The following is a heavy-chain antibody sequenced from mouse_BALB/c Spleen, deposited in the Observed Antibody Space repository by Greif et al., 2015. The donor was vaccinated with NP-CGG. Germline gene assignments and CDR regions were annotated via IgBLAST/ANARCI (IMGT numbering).Heavy chain of an antibody. CDR1: GYTFTDYN. D-gene: IGHD2-12*01. J-gene: IGHJ3*01. CDR3: ARSYDNYGGPWFAY. CDR2: IYPYNGGT. V-gene: IGHV1S29*02. Sequence: EVKLQESGPELVKPGASVKISCKASGYTFTDYNMHWVKQSHGKSLEWIGYIYPYNGGTGYNQKFKTKATLTVDNSSSTAYMELRSLTSEDPAVFYCARSYDNYGGPWFAYWGQGTLVTVSA.